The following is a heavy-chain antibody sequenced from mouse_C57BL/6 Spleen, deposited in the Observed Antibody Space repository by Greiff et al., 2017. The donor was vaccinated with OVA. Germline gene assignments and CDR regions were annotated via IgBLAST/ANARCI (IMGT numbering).Heavy chain of an antibody. V-gene: IGHV1-52*01. CDR1: GYTFTSYW. CDR3: ARTAQATNYAMDY. D-gene: IGHD3-2*02. CDR2: IDPSDSET. Sequence: QVQLKQPGAELVRPGSSVKLSCKASGYTFTSYWMHWVKQRPIQGLEWIGNIDPSDSETHYNQKFKDKATLTVDKSSSTAYMQLSSLTSEDSAVYYCARTAQATNYAMDYWGQGTSVTVSS. J-gene: IGHJ4*01.